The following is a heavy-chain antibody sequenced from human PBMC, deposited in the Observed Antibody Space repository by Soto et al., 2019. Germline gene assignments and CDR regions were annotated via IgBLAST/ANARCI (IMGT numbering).Heavy chain of an antibody. Sequence: GESLKISCDSSGYSFTSCWIGWVRQMPGKGLEWVGIILPRDSDTKYSPSFQGQVTISVNNSITTASLQCRSMTASDTAMYYCARTPGPELAASVEYYYFSCMDVWGQGTTVTVSS. V-gene: IGHV5-51*01. D-gene: IGHD2-15*01. CDR2: ILPRDSDT. J-gene: IGHJ6*02. CDR1: GYSFTSCW. CDR3: ARTPGPELAASVEYYYFSCMDV.